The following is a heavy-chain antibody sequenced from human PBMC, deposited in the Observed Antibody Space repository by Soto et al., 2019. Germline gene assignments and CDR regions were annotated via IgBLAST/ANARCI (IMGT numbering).Heavy chain of an antibody. CDR1: GFTFNSNA. V-gene: IGHV3-33*05. CDR2: ISFDGSDT. Sequence: QVQLVESGGRVVQPGRSLRLSCAASGFTFNSNAMHWVRQAPGKGLEWVAVISFDGSDTFYGDSVKGRFTISRDNSENTLYLQMNSLRAEDKAVYYCARDHDNRSWYGYLDYWGQGTLVTVSS. CDR3: ARDHDNRSWYGYLDY. J-gene: IGHJ4*02. D-gene: IGHD6-13*01.